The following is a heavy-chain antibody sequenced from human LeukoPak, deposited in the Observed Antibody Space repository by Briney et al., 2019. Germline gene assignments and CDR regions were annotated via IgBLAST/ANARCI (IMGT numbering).Heavy chain of an antibody. CDR2: ITRSSITI. D-gene: IGHD3-10*01. Sequence: GGSLRLSCAASGFTFSNYDMNWVRQAPGKGLEWVSYITRSSITIYYADSVKGRFTISRDNSKNTLYLQMNSLRAEDTAVYYCARENYYGSDGMDVWGQGTTVTVSS. CDR3: ARENYYGSDGMDV. CDR1: GFTFSNYD. J-gene: IGHJ6*02. V-gene: IGHV3-48*01.